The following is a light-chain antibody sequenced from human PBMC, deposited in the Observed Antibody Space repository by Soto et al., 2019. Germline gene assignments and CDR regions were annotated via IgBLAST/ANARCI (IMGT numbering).Light chain of an antibody. CDR1: SRDVGIYNL. Sequence: QSVLTQPASLSGSPGQLITISCTGTSRDVGIYNLVSWYQLHPGKVPKLIIYEDTKRPSGISSRFSGSESGITAFLTISGLQAEDEADYYCCSYALSTTYVFGIWTQVTVL. CDR3: CSYALSTTYV. CDR2: EDT. J-gene: IGLJ1*01. V-gene: IGLV2-23*01.